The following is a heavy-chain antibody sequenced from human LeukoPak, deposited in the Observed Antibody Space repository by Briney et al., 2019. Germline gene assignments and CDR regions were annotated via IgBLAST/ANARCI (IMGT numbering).Heavy chain of an antibody. CDR1: GFTFSSYA. CDR2: ISGSGGST. J-gene: IGHJ4*02. CDR3: GRVGAYYGSGSYSDY. D-gene: IGHD3-10*01. Sequence: PGGSLRLSCAASGFTFSSYAMSWVRRAPGKGLEWVSAISGSGGSTWYADSVKGRFTISRDNSKNTLYLQMNSLRAEDTAVYYCGRVGAYYGSGSYSDYWGQGTLVTVSS. V-gene: IGHV3-23*01.